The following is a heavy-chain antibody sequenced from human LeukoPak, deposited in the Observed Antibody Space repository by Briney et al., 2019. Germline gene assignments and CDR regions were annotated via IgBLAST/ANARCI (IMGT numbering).Heavy chain of an antibody. CDR1: GFTFSSYW. V-gene: IGHV3-7*01. J-gene: IGHJ5*02. CDR3: ARALVVPALEGAWFDP. CDR2: IKQEWSEK. Sequence: GGSLRLFCAACGFTFSSYWMSWVRQAPGKGLEGVANIKQEWSEKYYVDSVKGRFTISRDNAKNSLYLQMNSLRAEDTAVYYCARALVVPALEGAWFDPWGQRTLVTDSS. D-gene: IGHD2-2*01.